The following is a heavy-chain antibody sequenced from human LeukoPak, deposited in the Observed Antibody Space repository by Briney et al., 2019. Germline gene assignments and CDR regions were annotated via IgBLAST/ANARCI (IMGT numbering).Heavy chain of an antibody. Sequence: GGSLRLSCAASGFIFSDYYMSWIRQAPGKGLEWVSYIRSSGGSIYYADSVKGRYTISRDNAKNSLYLQMNSLRAEDTAVYYCARVGSGWYGLDYWGQGTLVTVSS. V-gene: IGHV3-11*04. CDR2: IRSSGGSI. CDR1: GFIFSDYY. J-gene: IGHJ4*02. CDR3: ARVGSGWYGLDY. D-gene: IGHD6-19*01.